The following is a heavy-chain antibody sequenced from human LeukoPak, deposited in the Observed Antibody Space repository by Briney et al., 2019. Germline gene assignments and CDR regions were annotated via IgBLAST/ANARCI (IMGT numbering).Heavy chain of an antibody. Sequence: GGSLRLSCAPSGFTFSEYAMHWVRQLPGKGLEWVSGISGNSGSAWYADAVKGRFTISIDNARDSLYLQMNSLRSEDTALYYCVKDRMATSPNWFDRWGQGTLVIVS. D-gene: IGHD5-24*01. J-gene: IGHJ5*02. CDR3: VKDRMATSPNWFDR. V-gene: IGHV3-9*01. CDR2: ISGNSGSA. CDR1: GFTFSEYA.